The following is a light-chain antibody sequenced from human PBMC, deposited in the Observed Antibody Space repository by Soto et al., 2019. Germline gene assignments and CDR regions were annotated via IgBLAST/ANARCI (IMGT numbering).Light chain of an antibody. CDR3: QQYGSPPIT. CDR2: GAS. J-gene: IGKJ5*01. Sequence: EIVIAQSPAALSVSPGERATLSCRASQSVSSNLAWYQQNPGQAPRLLIYGASTRATGIPARFSGSGSGTDFTLTISRLEPEDFAVYYCQQYGSPPITFGQGTRLEIK. V-gene: IGKV3-20*01. CDR1: QSVSSN.